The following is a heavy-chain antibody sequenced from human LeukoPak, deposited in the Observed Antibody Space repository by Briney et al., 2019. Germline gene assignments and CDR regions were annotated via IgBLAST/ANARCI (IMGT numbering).Heavy chain of an antibody. V-gene: IGHV4-4*02. D-gene: IGHD4-17*01. CDR2: IYHSGST. CDR3: ARSTVTTTSYNWFDP. Sequence: KPSDILSITCTVSGDSISSINMWSWVRQPPVNGLEWIGEIYHSGSTNYNPSLKSRVTISVDKSKNQFSLKLSSVTAADTAVYYCARSTVTTTSYNWFDPWGQGTLVTVSS. CDR1: GDSISSINM. J-gene: IGHJ5*02.